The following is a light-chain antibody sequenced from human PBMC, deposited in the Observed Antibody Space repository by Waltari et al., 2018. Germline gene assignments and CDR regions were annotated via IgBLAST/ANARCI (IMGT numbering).Light chain of an antibody. CDR2: DVS. V-gene: IGLV2-14*03. Sequence: QSALTQPASVSGSPGQSITISCTGTRSDIGGYNHVSWYQQHPGKVPKLIIYDVSGRPSGVSNRVSGAKSGNTASLTISGLQAEDEADYYCSSYTSSTTNVFGSGTKVTVL. J-gene: IGLJ6*01. CDR1: RSDIGGYNH. CDR3: SSYTSSTTNV.